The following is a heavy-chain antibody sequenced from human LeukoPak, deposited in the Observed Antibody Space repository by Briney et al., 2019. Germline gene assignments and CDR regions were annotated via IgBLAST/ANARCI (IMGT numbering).Heavy chain of an antibody. CDR1: GYTFTSYY. Sequence: ASVKVSCKASGYTFTSYYMHWVRQAPGQGLEWMGWINPNSGGTNYAQKFQGRVTMTRDTSISTAYMELSRLRSDDTAVYYCARDYYGSGSLGPNWFDPWGQGTLVTVSS. V-gene: IGHV1-2*02. CDR2: INPNSGGT. J-gene: IGHJ5*02. CDR3: ARDYYGSGSLGPNWFDP. D-gene: IGHD3-10*01.